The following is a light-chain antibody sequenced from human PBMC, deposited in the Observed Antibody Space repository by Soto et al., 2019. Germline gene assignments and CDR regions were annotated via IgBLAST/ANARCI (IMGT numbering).Light chain of an antibody. CDR1: DIENKN. CDR2: RDS. V-gene: IGLV3-9*01. J-gene: IGLJ1*01. Sequence: SYDLTQPLSVSVGLGQTARITCGGNDIENKNVHWYQQKPGQAPVLVLFRDSNRPSGISERFSGSNSGNTATLSISGAQDGDEADYYCQVWASNTYVFGSGTKV. CDR3: QVWASNTYV.